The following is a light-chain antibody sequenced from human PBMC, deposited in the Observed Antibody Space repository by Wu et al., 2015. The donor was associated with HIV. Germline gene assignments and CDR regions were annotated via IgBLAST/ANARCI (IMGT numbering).Light chain of an antibody. Sequence: EIVLTQSPATLSLSPGERATLSCRASHSLTAYLAWYQQKPGQAPRLLLSDASNRATGIPPRFSGSGSGTDYTLTISSLEAEDFGVYYCQQRSNWPPYSFGQGTKLEIK. CDR3: QQRSNWPPYS. J-gene: IGKJ2*03. CDR1: HSLTAY. CDR2: DAS. V-gene: IGKV3-11*01.